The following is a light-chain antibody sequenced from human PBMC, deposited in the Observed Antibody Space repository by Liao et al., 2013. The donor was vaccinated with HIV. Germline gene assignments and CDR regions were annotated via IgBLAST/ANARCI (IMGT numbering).Light chain of an antibody. CDR3: QAWDSSTEV. J-gene: IGLJ1*01. CDR1: KLGSKY. Sequence: SYDLSQPPSVSVSPGQTARLTCSGDKLGSKYVCWYQQRPGQSPVLVIYQDNKRPSGIPDRFSGSNSANTATLTISGTQDVDEADYYCQAWDSSTEVFGTGTKVTVL. V-gene: IGLV3-1*01. CDR2: QDN.